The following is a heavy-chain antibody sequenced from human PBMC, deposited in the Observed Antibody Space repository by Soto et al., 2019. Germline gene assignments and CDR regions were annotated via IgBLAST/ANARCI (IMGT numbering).Heavy chain of an antibody. CDR1: GFTFSSYA. J-gene: IGHJ4*02. D-gene: IGHD3-3*01. Sequence: EVQLLESGGGLVQPGGSLRLSCAASGFTFSSYAMSWVRQAPGKGLEWVSAISGSVGSTYYADSVKGRFTISIDNSKNTMYLQMNSLRAEDTSVYYCAKSRWFWSGDFGDYWVQGTLVTVSS. CDR3: AKSRWFWSGDFGDY. CDR2: ISGSVGST. V-gene: IGHV3-23*01.